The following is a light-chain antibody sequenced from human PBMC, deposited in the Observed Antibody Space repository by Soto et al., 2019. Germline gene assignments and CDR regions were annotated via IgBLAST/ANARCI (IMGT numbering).Light chain of an antibody. CDR1: ESVSRN. CDR2: GAS. Sequence: EIVMTQSPATLSVSTGERATLSCRASESVSRNLAWYQQKPGQAPRLLVYGASTRATDIPARFSGTGSGTEFTLTISSLQSADFAVYYCQQHNKWPRTFGQGTKVEIK. CDR3: QQHNKWPRT. V-gene: IGKV3-15*01. J-gene: IGKJ1*01.